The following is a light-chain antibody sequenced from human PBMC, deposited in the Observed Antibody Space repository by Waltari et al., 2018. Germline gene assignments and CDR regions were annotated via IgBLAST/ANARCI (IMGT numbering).Light chain of an antibody. CDR1: QSVNTN. V-gene: IGKV3-15*01. Sequence: EMELTQSPDTLSASPGERVTIGCRANQSVNTNLAWFQQKPGQAPGLLIFGASIRATGVPARFSGSGSVRDFTLTISGLQPGDFAVYYCQQYNNWPLFSFGPGSRVDI. CDR2: GAS. J-gene: IGKJ3*01. CDR3: QQYNNWPLFS.